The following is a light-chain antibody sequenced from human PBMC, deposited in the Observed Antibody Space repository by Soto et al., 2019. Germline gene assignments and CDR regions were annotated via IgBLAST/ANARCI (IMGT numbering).Light chain of an antibody. CDR2: GAS. V-gene: IGKV3-15*01. CDR1: QSVSNK. CDR3: QQYNDWPRS. J-gene: IGKJ2*01. Sequence: EIVMTQSPATLSVSPGERATLSCRASQSVSNKLAWYQQKPGQAPRLLIYGASTRATAIPARFSGSGSGTDFTLTISSLQSEDFAVYYCQQYNDWPRSFGQGTKLEIK.